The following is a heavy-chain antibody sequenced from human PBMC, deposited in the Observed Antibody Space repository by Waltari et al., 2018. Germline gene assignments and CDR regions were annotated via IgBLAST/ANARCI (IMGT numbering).Heavy chain of an antibody. J-gene: IGHJ5*02. CDR3: ATSPLRFLEWVNWFDP. Sequence: VQLVQSGAEVKKPGATVKISCKASGYTFTDYYMHWVQQAPGKGLEWMGRVEPEDGETIYAEKFQGRVTITADTSTDTAYMELTSLRSEDTAVYYCATSPLRFLEWVNWFDPWGQGTLVTVSS. CDR2: VEPEDGET. V-gene: IGHV1-69-2*01. CDR1: GYTFTDYY. D-gene: IGHD3-3*01.